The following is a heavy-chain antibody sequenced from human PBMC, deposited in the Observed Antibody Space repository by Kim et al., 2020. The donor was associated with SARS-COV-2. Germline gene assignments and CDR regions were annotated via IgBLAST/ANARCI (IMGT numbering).Heavy chain of an antibody. CDR2: IYSGGSST. CDR3: AKRDGMDV. Sequence: LSLTCAASRFTFSSYAMSWVRQAPGKGLEWVSVIYSGGSSTYYADSVKGRFTISRDNSKNTLYLQMNSLRAEDTAVYYCAKRDGMDVWGQGTTVTVSS. CDR1: RFTFSSYA. J-gene: IGHJ6*02. V-gene: IGHV3-23*03.